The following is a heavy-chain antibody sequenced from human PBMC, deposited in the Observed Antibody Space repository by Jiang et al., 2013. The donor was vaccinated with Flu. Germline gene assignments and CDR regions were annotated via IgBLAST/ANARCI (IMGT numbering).Heavy chain of an antibody. J-gene: IGHJ4*02. Sequence: VQPGGSLRLSCAASGFTFSSYAMSWVRQAPGKGLEWVSAISGSGGSTYYADSVKGRFTISRDNAKNSLYLQMNSLRAEDTAVYYCARAPLGSNVFDYWGQGTLVTVSS. CDR3: ARAPLGSNVFDY. D-gene: IGHD4/OR15-4a*01. CDR2: ISGSGGST. V-gene: IGHV3-23*01. CDR1: GFTFSSYA.